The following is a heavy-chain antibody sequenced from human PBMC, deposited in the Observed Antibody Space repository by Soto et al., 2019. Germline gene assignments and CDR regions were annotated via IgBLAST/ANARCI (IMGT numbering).Heavy chain of an antibody. D-gene: IGHD3-22*01. CDR1: GFTFSSYG. Sequence: QVQLVESGGGVVQPGRSLRLSCAASGFTFSSYGMHWVRQAPGKGLEWVAVIWYDGSNKYYADSVKGRFTISRDNSKNTLYLQMNSLRAEDTAVYYCASSSGFYYDSSGYYYGPDTLAFDIWGQGTMVTVSS. J-gene: IGHJ3*02. CDR3: ASSSGFYYDSSGYYYGPDTLAFDI. CDR2: IWYDGSNK. V-gene: IGHV3-33*01.